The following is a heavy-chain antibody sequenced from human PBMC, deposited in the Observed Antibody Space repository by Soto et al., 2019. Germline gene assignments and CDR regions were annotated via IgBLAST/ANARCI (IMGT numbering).Heavy chain of an antibody. CDR2: ISGSGFGA. Sequence: GGSLRLSCTASGLNFSSEAMTWVRQIPGKGLEWVAGISGSGFGAYHADSVKGRFTISRDNSKKMVFLQMISLSSMDTAVYYCAKDLHTTFGVVIRGSGVDVWGQGTSVT. J-gene: IGHJ6*01. CDR3: AKDLHTTFGVVIRGSGVDV. D-gene: IGHD3-3*01. CDR1: GLNFSSEA. V-gene: IGHV3-23*01.